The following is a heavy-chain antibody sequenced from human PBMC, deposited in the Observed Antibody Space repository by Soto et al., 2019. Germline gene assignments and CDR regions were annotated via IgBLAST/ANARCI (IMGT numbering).Heavy chain of an antibody. CDR1: GFTFSRDG. CDR3: AKGGDSWSGYSQY. Sequence: GGSLRLSCAASGFTFSRDGMSWVRQAPGKGLEWVSLITDNGGSTYYADSVKGRFTISRDNTKNTLFLQMNSLRAEDTAVYYCAKGGDSWSGYSQYWGQGTLVTVSS. J-gene: IGHJ4*02. D-gene: IGHD3-3*01. V-gene: IGHV3-23*01. CDR2: ITDNGGST.